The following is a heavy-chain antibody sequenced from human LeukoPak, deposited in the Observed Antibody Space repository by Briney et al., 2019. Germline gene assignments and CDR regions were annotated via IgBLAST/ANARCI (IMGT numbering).Heavy chain of an antibody. CDR2: IKQDGSEK. CDR3: ARSRYCSSTSCYSDY. Sequence: GGSLRLPCAASGFTFSNAWMSWVRQAPGKGLEWVANIKQDGSEKYYVDSVKGRFTISRDNAKNSLYLQMNSLRAEDTAVYYCARSRYCSSTSCYSDYWGQGTLVTVSS. D-gene: IGHD2-2*01. J-gene: IGHJ4*02. CDR1: GFTFSNAW. V-gene: IGHV3-7*01.